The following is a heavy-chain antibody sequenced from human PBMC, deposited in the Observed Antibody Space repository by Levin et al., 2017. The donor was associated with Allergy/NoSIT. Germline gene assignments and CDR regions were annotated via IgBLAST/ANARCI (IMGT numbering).Heavy chain of an antibody. V-gene: IGHV3-11*01. J-gene: IGHJ4*02. Sequence: GESLKISCAASGFTFSDYYMSWIRQAPGKGLEWVSYISSSGSTIYYADSVKGRFTISRDNAKNSLYLQMNSLRAEDTAVYYCARDLGCTNGVCYGYYFDYWGQGTLVTVSS. CDR3: ARDLGCTNGVCYGYYFDY. CDR2: ISSSGSTI. CDR1: GFTFSDYY. D-gene: IGHD2-8*01.